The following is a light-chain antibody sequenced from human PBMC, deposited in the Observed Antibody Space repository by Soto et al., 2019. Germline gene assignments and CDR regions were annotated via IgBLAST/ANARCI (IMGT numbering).Light chain of an antibody. CDR2: SNN. V-gene: IGLV1-44*01. CDR3: AAWDDDLNGPI. Sequence: QSVLTQTPSASGTPGQRVTISCSGSSSNIGVNTVNWYQHVPGTAPTLVIYSNNQRPSGVPDRFSGSRSGTSASLAISGLQSEDEADYYCAAWDDDLNGPIFGGGTKLTVL. CDR1: SSNIGVNT. J-gene: IGLJ2*01.